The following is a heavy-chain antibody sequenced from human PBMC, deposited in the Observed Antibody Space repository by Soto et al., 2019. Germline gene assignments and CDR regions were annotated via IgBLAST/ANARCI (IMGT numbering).Heavy chain of an antibody. CDR2: ISYDGSNK. V-gene: IGHV3-30*18. CDR1: GFTFSDYY. D-gene: IGHD2-15*01. CDR3: AKDPRYCSGGSCFDY. J-gene: IGHJ4*02. Sequence: GGSLRLSCAASGFTFSDYYMSWIRQAPGKGLEWVAVISYDGSNKYYADSVKGRFTISRDNSKNTLYLQMNSLRAEDTAVYYCAKDPRYCSGGSCFDYWGQGTLVTVSS.